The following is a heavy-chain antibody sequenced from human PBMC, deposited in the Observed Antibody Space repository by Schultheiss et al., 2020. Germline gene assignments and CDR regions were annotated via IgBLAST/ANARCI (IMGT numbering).Heavy chain of an antibody. CDR3: AREDYDSSGYQGPARYGMDV. D-gene: IGHD3-22*01. V-gene: IGHV4-59*12. Sequence: TLSLTCTVSGGSISSYYWSWIRQPAGKGLEWIGYIYYSGSTNYNPSLKSRVTISVDTSKNQFSLKLSSVTAADTAVYYCAREDYDSSGYQGPARYGMDVWGQGTTVTVSS. CDR2: IYYSGST. J-gene: IGHJ6*02. CDR1: GGSISSYY.